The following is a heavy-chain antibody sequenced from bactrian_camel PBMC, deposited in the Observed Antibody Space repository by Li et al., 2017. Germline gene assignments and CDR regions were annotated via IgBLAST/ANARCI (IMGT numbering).Heavy chain of an antibody. J-gene: IGHJ4*01. Sequence: HVQLVESGGGSVQAGGSLRLSCAASGYTYSSYCMGWFRQAPGKEREDITALDSDGTTTSYADSVKGRFTISRDDAKNTLYLQMTDLKPDDTAMYYCAAGPPSCEGDRLGVGQGTQVTVS. CDR1: GYTYSSYC. D-gene: IGHD7*01. CDR2: LDSDGTTT. V-gene: IGHV3S26*01.